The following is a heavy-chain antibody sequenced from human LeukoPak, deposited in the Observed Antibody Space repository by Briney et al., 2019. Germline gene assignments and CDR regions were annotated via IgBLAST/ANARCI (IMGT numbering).Heavy chain of an antibody. CDR2: ISSSGSTR. CDR1: GFTFSSYS. CDR3: ARVSLATVFYYYYYMDV. V-gene: IGHV3-48*04. Sequence: GGSLRLSCAASGFTFSSYSMNWVRQAPGKGLEWVSYISSSGSTRQYADSVKGRFTISRDNAKNSLSLQMNSLRAEDTAVYYCARVSLATVFYYYYYMDVWGKGTTVTISS. J-gene: IGHJ6*03. D-gene: IGHD4-17*01.